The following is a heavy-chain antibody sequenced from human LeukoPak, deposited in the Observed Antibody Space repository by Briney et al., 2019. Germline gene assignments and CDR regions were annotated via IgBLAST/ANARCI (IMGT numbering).Heavy chain of an antibody. V-gene: IGHV3-66*01. J-gene: IGHJ4*02. CDR3: AKEVGQLDYFDY. D-gene: IGHD6-6*01. CDR2: IYSGGDT. Sequence: HPGGSLRLSCAASGITVSSNYMSWVRQAPGKGLEWVSVIYSGGDTYYADSAKGRFTISRDNSKNTLYLQMNSLRAEDTAVYYCAKEVGQLDYFDYWGQGTLVTVSS. CDR1: GITVSSNY.